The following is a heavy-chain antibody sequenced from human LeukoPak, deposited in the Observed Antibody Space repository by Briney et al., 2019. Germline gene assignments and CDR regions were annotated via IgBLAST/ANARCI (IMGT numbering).Heavy chain of an antibody. Sequence: SETLSLTFTVSGGSISSYYWSWIRQPPGKGLEWIGYIYYSGSTNYNPSLKSRVTISVDTSKNQFSLKLSSVTAADTAVYYCARALGYYYFDYWGQGTLVTVSS. CDR1: GGSISSYY. CDR3: ARALGYYYFDY. D-gene: IGHD3-22*01. J-gene: IGHJ4*02. CDR2: IYYSGST. V-gene: IGHV4-59*01.